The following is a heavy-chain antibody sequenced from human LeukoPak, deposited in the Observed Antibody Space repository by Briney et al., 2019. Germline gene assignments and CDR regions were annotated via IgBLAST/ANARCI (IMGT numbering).Heavy chain of an antibody. CDR1: GGSISSGGYY. V-gene: IGHV4-31*03. Sequence: SETLSLTCTVSGGSISSGGYYWSWIRQHPGKGLEWIGYIYYSGSTYYNPSLKSRVTISVDTSKNQFSLKLCSVTAADTAVYYCASLIGGSGSYYEDYWGQGTLVTVSS. CDR2: IYYSGST. D-gene: IGHD3-10*01. J-gene: IGHJ4*02. CDR3: ASLIGGSGSYYEDY.